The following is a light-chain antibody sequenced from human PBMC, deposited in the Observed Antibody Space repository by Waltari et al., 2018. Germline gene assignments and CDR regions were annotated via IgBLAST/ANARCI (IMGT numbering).Light chain of an antibody. V-gene: IGKV1-27*01. CDR3: QKYSNTPRT. CDR2: GAS. Sequence: DIQMTQSPSSLSASVGDRVTITCRASQDISNFLAWYQQKPGKVPKLLIYGASTLQSGVPSRFRGSGSGTDFTLTISSLQPEDVATYYCQKYSNTPRTFGQGTKLEIK. CDR1: QDISNF. J-gene: IGKJ2*02.